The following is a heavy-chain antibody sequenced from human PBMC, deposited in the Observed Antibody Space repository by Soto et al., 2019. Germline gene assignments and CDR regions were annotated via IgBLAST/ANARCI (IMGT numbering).Heavy chain of an antibody. Sequence: SETLSLTCTVSGGSISSYYWSWIRQPPGKGLEWIGYIYYSGSTNYNPSLKSRVTISVDTSKNQFSLKLSSVTAADTAVYYCARGPGQLVRGLSDYYYYYGMDVWGQGTTVTVSS. CDR2: IYYSGST. D-gene: IGHD6-13*01. CDR3: ARGPGQLVRGLSDYYYYYGMDV. J-gene: IGHJ6*02. V-gene: IGHV4-59*01. CDR1: GGSISSYY.